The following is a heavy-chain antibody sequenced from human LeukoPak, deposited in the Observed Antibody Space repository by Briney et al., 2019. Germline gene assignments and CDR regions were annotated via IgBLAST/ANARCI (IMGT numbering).Heavy chain of an antibody. CDR2: IYHSGST. J-gene: IGHJ3*02. D-gene: IGHD4-11*01. CDR3: ARAGLQYNALDI. CDR1: GGSISSGGYS. Sequence: SETLSLTCAVSGGSISSGGYSWSWIRQPPGKGLEWIGYIYHSGSTYYNPSLKSRVTISVDRSKNQFSLKLSSVTAADTAVYYCARAGLQYNALDIWGQGTMVTVSS. V-gene: IGHV4-30-2*01.